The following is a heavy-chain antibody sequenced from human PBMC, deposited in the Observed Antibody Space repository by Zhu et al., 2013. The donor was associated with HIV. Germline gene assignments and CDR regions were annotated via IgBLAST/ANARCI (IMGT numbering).Heavy chain of an antibody. CDR3: ARVGPKEWPRRATFDAAYYYYYVWTS. V-gene: IGHV1-69*01. CDR1: GGTFSSYA. J-gene: IGHJ6*02. D-gene: IGHD3-3*01. Sequence: QVQLVQSGAEVKKPGSSVKVSCKASGGTFSSYAISWVRQAPGQGLEWMGGIIPIFGTANYAQKFQGRVTITADESTSTAYMELSSLRSEDTAVYYCARVGPKEWPRRATFDAAYYYYYVWTSGPKGP. CDR2: IIPIFGTA.